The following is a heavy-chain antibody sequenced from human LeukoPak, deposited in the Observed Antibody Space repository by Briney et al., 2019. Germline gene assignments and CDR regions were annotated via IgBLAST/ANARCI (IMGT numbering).Heavy chain of an antibody. Sequence: ASETLSLTCTVSGGSISSGSYYWSWIRQPAGKGLEWIGRIYTSGSTNYNPSLKSRVTISVDTSKNQFSLKLSSVTAADTAVYYCARGHGSGSYYNVWFGGVEQNWFDPWGQGTLVTVSS. V-gene: IGHV4-61*02. J-gene: IGHJ5*02. CDR2: IYTSGST. CDR3: ARGHGSGSYYNVWFGGVEQNWFDP. D-gene: IGHD3-10*01. CDR1: GGSISSGSYY.